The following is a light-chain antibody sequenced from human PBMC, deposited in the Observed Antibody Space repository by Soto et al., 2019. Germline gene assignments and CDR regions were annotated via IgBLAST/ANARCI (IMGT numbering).Light chain of an antibody. Sequence: QSVLTQPASVSGSPGQSITISCTGTISDIAGYNFVSWYQQHPGTAPKLIIYDVTNRPSGVSNRFSGSKSGNTASLTIFGLQAEDEADYYCSSYTTGTTLVVFGTGTKLTVL. CDR3: SSYTTGTTLVV. CDR1: ISDIAGYNF. J-gene: IGLJ1*01. CDR2: DVT. V-gene: IGLV2-14*03.